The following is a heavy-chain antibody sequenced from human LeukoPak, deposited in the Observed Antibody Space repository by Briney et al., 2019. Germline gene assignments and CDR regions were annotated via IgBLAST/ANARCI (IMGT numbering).Heavy chain of an antibody. CDR1: GFIFGNYW. D-gene: IGHD6-25*01. CDR2: IKQDGSEK. Sequence: GGSLRLSCAASGFIFGNYWMTWVRQAPGKGLEWVANIKQDGSEKYYVDSVKGRFTISRDNAKNSLDLQMNSLRVEDTAVYYCSRSTSGAFDIWGQGTMVTVSS. V-gene: IGHV3-7*01. CDR3: SRSTSGAFDI. J-gene: IGHJ3*02.